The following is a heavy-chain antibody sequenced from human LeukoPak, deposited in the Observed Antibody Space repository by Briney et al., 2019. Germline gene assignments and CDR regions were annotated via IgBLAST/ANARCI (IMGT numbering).Heavy chain of an antibody. D-gene: IGHD3-9*01. Sequence: ASVKVSCTASGYTFTNYGISWVRQAPGQGLEWMGWISGYNGNTKYAQKLQGRVTMTTDTSTSTVYMGLRSLRSDDTAVYYCARMAYDILTGYFQPNWFDPWGQGTLVTVSS. CDR1: GYTFTNYG. J-gene: IGHJ5*02. CDR3: ARMAYDILTGYFQPNWFDP. V-gene: IGHV1-18*01. CDR2: ISGYNGNT.